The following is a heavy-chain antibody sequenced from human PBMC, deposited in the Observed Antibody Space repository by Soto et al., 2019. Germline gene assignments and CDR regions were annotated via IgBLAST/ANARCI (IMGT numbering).Heavy chain of an antibody. CDR3: AVTTGY. D-gene: IGHD4-17*01. J-gene: IGHJ4*02. Sequence: QVRVLQSGAEVKKPGASVKVSCKTSGYTFSDYDITWVRQAPGQGLAWMGWVSPDHGNAGYARQFQGRITMTSDTSINTVFMELTNLTPEDTAVYYCAVTTGYWGQGTKVTVSS. V-gene: IGHV1-8*01. CDR2: VSPDHGNA. CDR1: GYTFSDYD.